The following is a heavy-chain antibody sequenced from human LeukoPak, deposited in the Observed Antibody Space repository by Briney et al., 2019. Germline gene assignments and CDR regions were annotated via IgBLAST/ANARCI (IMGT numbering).Heavy chain of an antibody. CDR2: IYPGDSDT. D-gene: IGHD6-19*01. V-gene: IGHV5-51*01. CDR1: GYTFTSYW. Sequence: KVSCKASGYTFTSYWIGWVRQMPGKGLEWMGIIYPGDSDTRYSPSFQGQVTISADKSISTAYLQWSSLKASDTAMYYCARTGSSGWYRVHRYYFDYWGQGTLVTVSS. J-gene: IGHJ4*02. CDR3: ARTGSSGWYRVHRYYFDY.